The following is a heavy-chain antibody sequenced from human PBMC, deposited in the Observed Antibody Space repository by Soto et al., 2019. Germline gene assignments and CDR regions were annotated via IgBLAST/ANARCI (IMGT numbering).Heavy chain of an antibody. D-gene: IGHD6-13*01. CDR1: GGSISSSSYY. Sequence: PSETLSLTCTVSGGSISSSSYYWGWIRQPPGKGLEWIGSIYYSGSTYYNPSLKSRVTISVDTSKNQFSLKLSSVTAADTAVYYCARMGAAAGEVDYWGQGTLVPVSS. V-gene: IGHV4-39*01. CDR3: ARMGAAAGEVDY. CDR2: IYYSGST. J-gene: IGHJ4*02.